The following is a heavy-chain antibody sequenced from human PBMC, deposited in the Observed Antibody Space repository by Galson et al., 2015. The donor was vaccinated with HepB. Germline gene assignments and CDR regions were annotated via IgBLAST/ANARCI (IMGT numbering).Heavy chain of an antibody. CDR3: ARGGFEWELKGYYFDY. CDR1: GFTFSSYA. D-gene: IGHD1-26*01. Sequence: SLRLSCAASGFTFSSYAMHWVRQAPGKGLEWVAVISYDGSNKYYADSVKGRFTISRDNSKNTLYLQMNSLRAEDTAVYYCARGGFEWELKGYYFDYWGQGTLVTVSS. V-gene: IGHV3-30*04. J-gene: IGHJ4*02. CDR2: ISYDGSNK.